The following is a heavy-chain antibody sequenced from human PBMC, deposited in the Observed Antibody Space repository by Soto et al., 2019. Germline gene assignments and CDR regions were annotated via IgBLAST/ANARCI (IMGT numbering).Heavy chain of an antibody. CDR2: IYYSGGT. CDR1: GDSISNYY. D-gene: IGHD5-18*01. V-gene: IGHV4-59*01. Sequence: QVQLQESGPGLVKPSETLSLTCNVSGDSISNYYWSWIRQPPGKGLEWIGYIYYSGGTNYNPSLKSRVPMSVDTSKNQFSLILSSVTAADTAVYYCARDRGYNFDYWGQGTLVTVSS. J-gene: IGHJ4*02. CDR3: ARDRGYNFDY.